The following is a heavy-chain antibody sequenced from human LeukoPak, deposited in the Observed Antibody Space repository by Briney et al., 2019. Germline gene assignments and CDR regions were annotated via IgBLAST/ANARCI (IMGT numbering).Heavy chain of an antibody. D-gene: IGHD3-10*01. CDR1: GYTFTTYA. CDR3: ARGGDDLWPFDS. J-gene: IGHJ4*02. V-gene: IGHV7-4-1*02. CDR2: INTNTGNP. Sequence: ASVKVSCKTSGYTFTTYAINWVRQAPGQGLEWMGWINTNTGNPTYAQDFAGRFVFSLDTSITTAYLQVSSLKAEDTAMCYCARGGDDLWPFDSWGQGTLVTVSS.